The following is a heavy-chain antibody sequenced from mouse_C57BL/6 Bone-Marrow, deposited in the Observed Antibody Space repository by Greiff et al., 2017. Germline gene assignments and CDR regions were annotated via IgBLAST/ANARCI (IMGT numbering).Heavy chain of an antibody. CDR2: INPSTGGT. CDR3: ARWGEYYGSSPPFAY. V-gene: IGHV1-42*01. CDR1: GYSFTGYY. J-gene: IGHJ3*01. Sequence: EVQLQQSGPELVKPGASVKISCKASGYSFTGYYMNWVKQSPEKRLEWIGEINPSTGGTTYNQKFKAKATLTVDKSSSTAYMQLKSLTSEDSAVYSCARWGEYYGSSPPFAYWGQGTLVTVSA. D-gene: IGHD1-1*01.